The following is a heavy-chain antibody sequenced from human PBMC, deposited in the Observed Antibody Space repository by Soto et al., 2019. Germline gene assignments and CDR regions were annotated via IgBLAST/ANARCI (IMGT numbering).Heavy chain of an antibody. D-gene: IGHD4-17*01. CDR2: IYYSGST. V-gene: IGHV4-59*01. CDR1: GGSISSYY. J-gene: IGHJ6*02. CDR3: ARDHYGDYGPGGMDV. Sequence: PSETLSLTCTVSGGSISSYYWSWIRQPPGKGLEWIGYIYYSGSTNYNPSLKSRVTISVDTSKNQFSLKLSSVTAADTAVYYCARDHYGDYGPGGMDVWGQGTTVTVSS.